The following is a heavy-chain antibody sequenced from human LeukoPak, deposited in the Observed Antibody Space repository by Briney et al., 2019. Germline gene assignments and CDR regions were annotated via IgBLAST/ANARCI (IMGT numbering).Heavy chain of an antibody. CDR1: GFTFSTSS. V-gene: IGHV3-21*01. CDR3: ARDDCSSIRCYTVDY. CDR2: ISSASTFI. D-gene: IGHD2-2*02. Sequence: PGGSLRLSCAASGFTFSTSSMNWVRQVPGKGLEWVSSISSASTFIHYANSVKGRFTISRDNANKSVYLQMNSLRAEDTAVYYCARDDCSSIRCYTVDYWGQGILVTVSS. J-gene: IGHJ4*02.